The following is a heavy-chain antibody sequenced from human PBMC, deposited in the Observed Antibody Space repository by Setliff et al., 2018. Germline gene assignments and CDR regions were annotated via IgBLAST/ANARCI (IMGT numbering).Heavy chain of an antibody. CDR1: GDSFSGYF. D-gene: IGHD5-12*01. J-gene: IGHJ4*02. CDR3: ARAPGRRSGYDPYYFDY. CDR2: IDQSGST. Sequence: SETLSLTCAVYGDSFSGYFWTWIRQPPGKGLEWIGDIDQSGSTNYNPSLKSRLTISVDTSKNQFSLSLSSVTAADTAVYYCARAPGRRSGYDPYYFDYWGQGTLVTVSS. V-gene: IGHV4-34*01.